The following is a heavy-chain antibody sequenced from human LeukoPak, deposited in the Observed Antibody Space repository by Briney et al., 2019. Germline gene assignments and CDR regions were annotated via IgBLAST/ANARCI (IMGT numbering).Heavy chain of an antibody. CDR3: ARIRITMIVVAAFDI. Sequence: WASVKVSCKASGYTFTGYYMHWVRQAPGQGLEWMGWINPNSGDTNYAQKFQGRVTMTRDTSTSTAYMELSRLRSDDTARYYCARIRITMIVVAAFDIWGQGTMVTVSS. CDR1: GYTFTGYY. D-gene: IGHD3-22*01. CDR2: INPNSGDT. V-gene: IGHV1-2*02. J-gene: IGHJ3*02.